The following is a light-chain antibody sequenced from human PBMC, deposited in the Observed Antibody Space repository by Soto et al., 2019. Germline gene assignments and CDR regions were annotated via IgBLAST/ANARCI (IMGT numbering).Light chain of an antibody. J-gene: IGKJ1*01. CDR2: VAS. Sequence: EIVLTQPPGTLSLSPGERATLSCRASQSVSNNYLAWYQQKPGQAHRLLIYVASNRAPGIPDRFSGSGSGTDFTLTINRLEPEDFAVYYCQQYAVSRTFGQGTKVDI. CDR3: QQYAVSRT. V-gene: IGKV3-20*01. CDR1: QSVSNNY.